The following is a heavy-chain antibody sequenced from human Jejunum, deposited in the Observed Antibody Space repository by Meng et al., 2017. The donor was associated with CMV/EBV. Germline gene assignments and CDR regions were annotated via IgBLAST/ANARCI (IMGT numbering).Heavy chain of an antibody. CDR2: IRYGTSDK. CDR3: SKDKEYCSSTSCQKFYFDS. V-gene: IGHV3-30*02. Sequence: GTCGMHWLRRAPGKGLEWVAFIRYGTSDKYADSVKSQFTISRDNSKNTVFLQMNSLRAEDTAVYYCSKDKEYCSSTSCQKFYFDSWGQGTLVTVSS. J-gene: IGHJ4*02. D-gene: IGHD2-2*01. CDR1: GTCG.